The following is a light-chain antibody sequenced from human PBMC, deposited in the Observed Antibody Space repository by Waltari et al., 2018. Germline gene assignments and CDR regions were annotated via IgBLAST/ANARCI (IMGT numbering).Light chain of an antibody. Sequence: SSELTQDPAVSVALGQTVRITCQGDSLTTYPPTWYQQRPGQAPILVIFSVDDRPSGIPDRFSGSLSGDTASLTITGTQAEDEADYYCNSRDPTTNAVVFGGGTRLTVL. CDR1: SLTTYP. CDR3: NSRDPTTNAVV. J-gene: IGLJ2*01. V-gene: IGLV3-19*01. CDR2: SVD.